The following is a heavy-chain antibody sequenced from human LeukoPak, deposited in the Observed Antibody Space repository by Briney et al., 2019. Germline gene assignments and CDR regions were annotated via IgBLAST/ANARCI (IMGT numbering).Heavy chain of an antibody. Sequence: ASVKVSCKASGGTFSSYAISWVRQAPGQGLEWMGRINPNSGGTNYAQKFQGRVTMTRDTSISTAYMELSRLRSDDTAVYYCASARGSWQLFDYWGQGTLVTVSS. CDR2: INPNSGGT. J-gene: IGHJ4*02. CDR3: ASARGSWQLFDY. D-gene: IGHD6-13*01. V-gene: IGHV1-2*06. CDR1: GGTFSSYA.